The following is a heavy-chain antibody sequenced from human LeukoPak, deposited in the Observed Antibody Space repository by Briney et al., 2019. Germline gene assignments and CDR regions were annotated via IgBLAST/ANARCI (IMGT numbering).Heavy chain of an antibody. CDR2: INPEETTI. J-gene: IGHJ4*02. D-gene: IGHD5-12*01. CDR3: ARRSGYDDYYFDY. CDR1: GLSFSKYW. V-gene: IGHV3-74*01. Sequence: GGSLRLSCEASGLSFSKYWMHWVRQAPGKGLVWVSRINPEETTISYADSVKGRFTISRDNAKNSLYLQMNSLRAEDTAVYYCARRSGYDDYYFDYWGQGTLVTVSS.